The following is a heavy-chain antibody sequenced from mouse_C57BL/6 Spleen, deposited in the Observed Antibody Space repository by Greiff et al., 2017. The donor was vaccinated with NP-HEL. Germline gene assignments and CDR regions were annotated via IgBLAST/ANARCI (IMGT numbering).Heavy chain of an antibody. D-gene: IGHD1-1*01. CDR1: GYAFSSYW. V-gene: IGHV1-80*01. J-gene: IGHJ1*03. CDR2: IYPGDGDT. CDR3: ATGVRITTVVAHWYFDV. Sequence: VQLQQSGAELVKPGASVKISCKASGYAFSSYWMNWVKQRPGKGLEWIGQIYPGDGDTNYNGKFKGKATLTADKSSSTAYMQLSSLTSEDAAVYFCATGVRITTVVAHWYFDVWGTGTTVTVSS.